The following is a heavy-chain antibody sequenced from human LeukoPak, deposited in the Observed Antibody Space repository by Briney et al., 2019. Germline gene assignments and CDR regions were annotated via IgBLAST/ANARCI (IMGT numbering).Heavy chain of an antibody. Sequence: SVIYSGGNTYYADSVKGRFTISRDNSKNTLYLQMNSLRAEDTAVYYCARGTRRATVTPFDYWGQGTLVTVSS. CDR2: IYSGGNT. V-gene: IGHV3-53*01. CDR3: ARGTRRATVTPFDY. D-gene: IGHD4-17*01. J-gene: IGHJ4*02.